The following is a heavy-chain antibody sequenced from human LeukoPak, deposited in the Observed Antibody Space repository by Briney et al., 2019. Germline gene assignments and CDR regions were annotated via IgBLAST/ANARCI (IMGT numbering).Heavy chain of an antibody. CDR3: AKEPPGTVKDREDY. J-gene: IGHJ4*02. CDR2: IYSGGST. D-gene: IGHD4-17*01. V-gene: IGHV3-53*01. Sequence: PGGSLRLSCAASGFTVSSNYMSWVRQAPGKGLEWVSVIYSGGSTYYADSVKGRFTISRDNSKNTLYLQMNSLRAEDTAVYYCAKEPPGTVKDREDYWGQGTLVTVSS. CDR1: GFTVSSNY.